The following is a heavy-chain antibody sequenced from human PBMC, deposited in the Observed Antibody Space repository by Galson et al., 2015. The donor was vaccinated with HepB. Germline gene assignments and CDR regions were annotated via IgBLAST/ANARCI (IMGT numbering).Heavy chain of an antibody. CDR2: IYPGDSDT. CDR1: GYSFSSYW. Sequence: QSGAEVKKPGESLKIPCKGSGYSFSSYWIGWVRQMPGKGLEWMGIIYPGDSDTRYSPSFQGQVTISADKSISTAYLQWSSLKASDTAMYYCARTRSTYDFWSGYYKPYGMDVWGQGTTVTVSS. J-gene: IGHJ6*02. V-gene: IGHV5-51*03. D-gene: IGHD3-3*01. CDR3: ARTRSTYDFWSGYYKPYGMDV.